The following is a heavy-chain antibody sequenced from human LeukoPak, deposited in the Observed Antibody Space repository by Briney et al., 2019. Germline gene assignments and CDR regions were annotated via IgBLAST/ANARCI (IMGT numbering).Heavy chain of an antibody. CDR1: GFTFSSYW. J-gene: IGHJ4*02. V-gene: IGHV3-7*01. CDR2: IKEDGSQE. CDR3: AKGGAPFAESAY. Sequence: PGGSLRLSCAASGFTFSSYWMSWVRQAPGKGLEWVANIKEDGSQEYYVDSVRGRFTISRDNARNSVYLQMNSLRAEDTAVYYCAKGGAPFAESAYWGQATLVTVSS. D-gene: IGHD3-10*01.